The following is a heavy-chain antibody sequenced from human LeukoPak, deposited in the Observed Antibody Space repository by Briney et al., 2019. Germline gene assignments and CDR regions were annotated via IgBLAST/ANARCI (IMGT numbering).Heavy chain of an antibody. J-gene: IGHJ4*02. CDR2: IYSGGST. Sequence: GGSLRLSCAASGFTFSSYAMSWVREAPGKGLEWVSVIYSGGSTYYADSVKGRFTVSRDNAKNSLFLQMNSLRVEDTAVYYCARAREVLVVIRGFLNDYWGQGTLVTVSS. CDR1: GFTFSSYA. V-gene: IGHV3-23*03. CDR3: ARAREVLVVIRGFLNDY. D-gene: IGHD3-22*01.